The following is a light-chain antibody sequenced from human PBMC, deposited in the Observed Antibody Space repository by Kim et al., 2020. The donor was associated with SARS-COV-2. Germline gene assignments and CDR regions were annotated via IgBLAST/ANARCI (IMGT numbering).Light chain of an antibody. CDR3: ASWDDLLNAWV. J-gene: IGLJ3*02. CDR1: NSNIGSNA. V-gene: IGLV1-44*01. Sequence: QSVLTQPPSASGTPGQRVTISCSGSNSNIGSNAVNWYQQLPGTAPKLLIYTNSQRPSGVPDRISGSNSGTSASLAISGLQSEDEANYYCASWDDLLNAWVFGGGTKLTVL. CDR2: TNS.